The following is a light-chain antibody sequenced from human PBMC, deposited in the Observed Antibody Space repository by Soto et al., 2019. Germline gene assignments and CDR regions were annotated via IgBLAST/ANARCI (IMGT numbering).Light chain of an antibody. J-gene: IGKJ1*01. CDR2: AEX. CDR3: RQYGYSPTLT. Sequence: DIVLTQCPATLSLSLGEGATLACRPSQSVSSSYLAWHRQKPCQATRILXXAEXTRSTGIPDRFLGSGSGRDFTLNLGRVEPEYFAVYFCRQYGYSPTLTFGQGTKVDI. V-gene: IGKV3-20*01. CDR1: QSVSSSY.